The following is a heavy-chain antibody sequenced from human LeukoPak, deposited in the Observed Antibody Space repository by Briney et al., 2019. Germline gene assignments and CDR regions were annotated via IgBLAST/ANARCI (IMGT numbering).Heavy chain of an antibody. CDR1: GYSISSGYY. V-gene: IGHV4-38-2*02. Sequence: SETLSLTCTVSGYSISSGYYWGWIRQPPGKGLEWIGSIYHSGSTYYNPSLKSRITISVDTSKNQFSLKLSSVTAADTAVYYCARGVSEYYYYYYMDVWGKGTTVTVSS. CDR3: ARGVSEYYYYYYMDV. J-gene: IGHJ6*03. CDR2: IYHSGST.